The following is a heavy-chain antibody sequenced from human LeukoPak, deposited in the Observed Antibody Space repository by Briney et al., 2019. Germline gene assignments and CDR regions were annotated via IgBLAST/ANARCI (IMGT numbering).Heavy chain of an antibody. CDR1: GFTFSSYA. J-gene: IGHJ4*02. CDR2: ISYDGSNK. Sequence: GRSLRLSCAASGFTFSSYAMHWVRQAPGKGLEWVAVISYDGSNKYYADSVKGRFTISRDNSKNTLYLQMNSLRAEDTAVYYCARDVLGSGSRFDYRGQGTLVTVSS. D-gene: IGHD1-26*01. CDR3: ARDVLGSGSRFDY. V-gene: IGHV3-30-3*01.